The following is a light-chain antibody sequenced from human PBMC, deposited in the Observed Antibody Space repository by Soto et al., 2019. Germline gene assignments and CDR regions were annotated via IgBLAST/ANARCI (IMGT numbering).Light chain of an antibody. V-gene: IGLV2-18*02. CDR2: EVI. CDR3: SSYTSTSTYV. CDR1: SSDVGSYNR. J-gene: IGLJ1*01. Sequence: QSALTQPPSVSGSPGQSVTISCTGTSSDVGSYNRVSWYQQPPGTAPKLMIYEVINRPSGVPDRFSGSKSGNTASLTISGLQAEDEADYYCSSYTSTSTYVFGTGTKVTV.